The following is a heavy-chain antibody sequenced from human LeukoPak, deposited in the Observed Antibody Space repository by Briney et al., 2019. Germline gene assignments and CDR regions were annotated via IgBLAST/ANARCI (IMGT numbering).Heavy chain of an antibody. Sequence: SETLSLTCAVSGGSISSSSYYWGWIRQPPGKGLEWIGSIYYSGSTYYNPSLKSRVTISVDTSKNQFSLKLSSVTAADTAVYYCARKDIVVVPAANWDYWGQGTLVTVSS. CDR1: GGSISSSSYY. CDR3: ARKDIVVVPAANWDY. CDR2: IYYSGST. D-gene: IGHD2-2*01. V-gene: IGHV4-39*01. J-gene: IGHJ4*02.